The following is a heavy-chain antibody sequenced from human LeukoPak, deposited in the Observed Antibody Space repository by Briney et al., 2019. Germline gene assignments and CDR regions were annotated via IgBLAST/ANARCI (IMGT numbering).Heavy chain of an antibody. CDR3: ARGYFWSGYYTGTDY. D-gene: IGHD3-3*01. CDR2: IYYSGST. V-gene: IGHV4-61*01. J-gene: IGHJ4*02. CDR1: GGSFSSGSYY. Sequence: SETLSLTCTVSGGSFSSGSYYWSWLRQPPGKGLEWIGYIYYSGSTNYNPSLKSRVTISVDTSKNQFSLKLSSVTAADTAVYYCARGYFWSGYYTGTDYWGQGTLVTVSS.